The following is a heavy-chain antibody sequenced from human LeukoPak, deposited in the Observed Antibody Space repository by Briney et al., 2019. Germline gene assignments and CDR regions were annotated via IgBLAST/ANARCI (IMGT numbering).Heavy chain of an antibody. CDR2: IYYSGST. CDR3: ARRVHSSGWYKEPFDY. CDR1: GGSISSSSYY. Sequence: SETLSLTCTVSGGSISSSSYYWGWIRQPPGKGLEWIGSIYYSGSTYYNPSLKSRVTISVDTPKNQFSLKLSSVTAADTAVYYCARRVHSSGWYKEPFDYWGQGTLVTVSS. J-gene: IGHJ4*02. D-gene: IGHD6-19*01. V-gene: IGHV4-39*01.